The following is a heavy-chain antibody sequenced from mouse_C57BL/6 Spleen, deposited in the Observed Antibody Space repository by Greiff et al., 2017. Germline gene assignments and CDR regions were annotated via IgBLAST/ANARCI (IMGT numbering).Heavy chain of an antibody. CDR2: IDPSDSET. Sequence: VQLQQPGAELVRPGSSVKLSCKASGYTFTSYWMHWVKQRPIQGLEWIGNIDPSDSETHYNQKFKDKATLTVDKSSSTAYMQLSSLTSEDSAVYYCAMYYYGSSYDWYFDVWGTGTTVTVSS. V-gene: IGHV1-52*01. J-gene: IGHJ1*03. CDR3: AMYYYGSSYDWYFDV. CDR1: GYTFTSYW. D-gene: IGHD1-1*01.